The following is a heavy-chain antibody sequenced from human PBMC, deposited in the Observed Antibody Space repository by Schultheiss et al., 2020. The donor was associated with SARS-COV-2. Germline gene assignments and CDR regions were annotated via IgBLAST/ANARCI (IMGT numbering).Heavy chain of an antibody. CDR2: IYYSGST. CDR3: ARDDYSTNWFDP. CDR1: GGSISSYY. Sequence: SETLSLTCTVSGGSISSYYWGWIRQPPGKGLEWIGSIYYSGSTYYNPSLKSRVTISVDTSKNQFSLKLSSVTVADTAVYYCARDDYSTNWFDPWGQGTLVTVSS. J-gene: IGHJ5*02. D-gene: IGHD4/OR15-4a*01. V-gene: IGHV4-39*07.